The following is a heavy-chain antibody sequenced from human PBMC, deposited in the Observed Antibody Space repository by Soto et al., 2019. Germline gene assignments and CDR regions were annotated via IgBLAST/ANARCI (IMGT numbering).Heavy chain of an antibody. J-gene: IGHJ6*02. CDR1: GGSISSGSYY. D-gene: IGHD3-3*01. Sequence: SETLSLTCTVSGGSISSGSYYWSWIRQHPGKGLEWIGYISYSGSTYYNPSLKSRVTISVDTSKNQFSLKLSSVTAADTAVYYCAGDRYDFWSGYPEAVWGQGTTVTVSS. V-gene: IGHV4-31*03. CDR3: AGDRYDFWSGYPEAV. CDR2: ISYSGST.